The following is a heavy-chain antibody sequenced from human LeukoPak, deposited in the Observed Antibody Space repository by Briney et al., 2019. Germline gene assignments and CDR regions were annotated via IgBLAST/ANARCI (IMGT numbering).Heavy chain of an antibody. CDR2: ISSGGSTI. CDR1: GFTFSSFE. Sequence: GGSLRLSCAASGFTFSSFEMIWVRQAPGKGLEWVSYISSGGSTIYYADSVKGRFTLSRDNAKNSLYLQMSSLRAEDTAVHYCAREGSSGFLFDHWGQGTLVTVSS. D-gene: IGHD3-22*01. J-gene: IGHJ4*02. CDR3: AREGSSGFLFDH. V-gene: IGHV3-48*03.